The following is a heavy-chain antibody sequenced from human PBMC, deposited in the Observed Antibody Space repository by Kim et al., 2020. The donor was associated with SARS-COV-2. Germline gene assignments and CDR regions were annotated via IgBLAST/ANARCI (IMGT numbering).Heavy chain of an antibody. CDR3: ARDLVYSSSWAFDY. V-gene: IGHV4-59*01. CDR1: GGSISSYY. CDR2: IYYSGST. Sequence: SETLSLTCTVSGGSISSYYWSWIRQPPGKGLEWIGYIYYSGSTNYNPSLKSRVTISVDTSKNQFSLKLSSVTAADTAVYYCARDLVYSSSWAFDYWGQGTLVTVSS. D-gene: IGHD6-13*01. J-gene: IGHJ4*02.